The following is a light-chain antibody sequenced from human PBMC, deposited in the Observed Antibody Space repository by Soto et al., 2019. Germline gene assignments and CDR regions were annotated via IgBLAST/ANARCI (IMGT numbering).Light chain of an antibody. Sequence: DIQMTQSPSSLYASVGDRVSITCQASQSLSTYLNWYQQKPGKAPKLLIYAASSLQSGVPSRFSGSGSGTDFTLTISSLQPEDFATYYCQQSYSTLTFGPGTKVDIK. CDR1: QSLSTY. CDR2: AAS. CDR3: QQSYSTLT. V-gene: IGKV1-39*01. J-gene: IGKJ3*01.